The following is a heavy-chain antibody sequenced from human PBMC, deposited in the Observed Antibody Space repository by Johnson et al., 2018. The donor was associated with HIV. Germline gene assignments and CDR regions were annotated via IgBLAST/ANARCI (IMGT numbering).Heavy chain of an antibody. D-gene: IGHD6-13*01. Sequence: VQLVESGGGLVQPGGSLRLSCAASGFTFSSYAMSWVRQAPGKGLEWVSAISGSGGSTYYADSVKGRFTISRDNSKNTLYLQMNSLRAEDTAVYYCAKDLGIAAAGLGAFDIWGQGTMVTVSS. J-gene: IGHJ3*02. CDR3: AKDLGIAAAGLGAFDI. V-gene: IGHV3-23*04. CDR1: GFTFSSYA. CDR2: ISGSGGST.